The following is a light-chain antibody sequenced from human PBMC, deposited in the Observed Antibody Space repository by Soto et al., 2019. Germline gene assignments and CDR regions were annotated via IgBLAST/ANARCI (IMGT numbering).Light chain of an antibody. V-gene: IGLV2-14*01. J-gene: IGLJ1*01. CDR2: EVS. CDR1: SSEASVFTF. Sequence: QSVLTQPASVSGSPGQSVILSCTGTSSEASVFTFISRYQQHPGKAPKVIIYEVSNRPSGVSSRFSSSKSGSTASLTISGLQAEDEADYFCASYTDTSTYVFGTGTKVTVL. CDR3: ASYTDTSTYV.